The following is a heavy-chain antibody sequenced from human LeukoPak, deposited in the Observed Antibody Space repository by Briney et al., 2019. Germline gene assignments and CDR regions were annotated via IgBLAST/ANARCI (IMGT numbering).Heavy chain of an antibody. Sequence: PSETLSLTCGVSGGSLISTTYYWAWIRQPPGKGLEWIGSIYYSGSTYYNPSLKSRVTISVDTSKNQFSLKLSSVTAADTAVYYCARQGHYDSSGYYLDYWGQGTLVTVSS. V-gene: IGHV4-39*01. CDR2: IYYSGST. J-gene: IGHJ4*02. CDR1: GGSLISTTYY. CDR3: ARQGHYDSSGYYLDY. D-gene: IGHD3-22*01.